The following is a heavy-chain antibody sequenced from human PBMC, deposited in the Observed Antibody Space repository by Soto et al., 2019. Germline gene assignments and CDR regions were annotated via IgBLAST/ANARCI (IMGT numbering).Heavy chain of an antibody. D-gene: IGHD1-1*01. CDR3: ARGSGIVALPGELEDVNYDY. Sequence: QVQLQQWGAGLVKPSETLSFSCAVYGQSFSGHSWAWIRQPPGKGLEWIGEINESGSTYYNPSLKIQVTISTDTSKDQFSLKLRSVSAADTAAYFCARGSGIVALPGELEDVNYDYWGQGTLVNVSS. CDR1: GQSFSGHS. CDR2: INESGST. J-gene: IGHJ4*02. V-gene: IGHV4-34*01.